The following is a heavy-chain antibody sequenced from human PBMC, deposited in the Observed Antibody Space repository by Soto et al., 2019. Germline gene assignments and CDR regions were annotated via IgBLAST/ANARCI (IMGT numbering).Heavy chain of an antibody. CDR3: ARIRGYWYGLDV. CDR2: ITGTSGNT. Sequence: EVQLLESGGGLVQPGGSLRLSCAASGFPLSTYGMTWVRQAPGKGLERVSAITGTSGNTYYVDSVKGRFTSSRDNSKTMLYLQVNSLRVEDTAVYYCARIRGYWYGLDVWGQGTTVTVSS. CDR1: GFPLSTYG. J-gene: IGHJ6*02. V-gene: IGHV3-23*01.